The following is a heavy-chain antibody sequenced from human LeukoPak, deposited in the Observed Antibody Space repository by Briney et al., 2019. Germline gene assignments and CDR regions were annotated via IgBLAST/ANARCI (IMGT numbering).Heavy chain of an antibody. CDR3: ARPGTRDTRAFDI. Sequence: GGSLRLSCAASGFTFSSYSMIWVRQAPGKGLEWVSSISSSSSYIYYADSVKGRFTISRDNAKNSLYLQMNSLRAEDTAVYYCARPGTRDTRAFDIWGQGTMVTVSS. D-gene: IGHD6-13*01. V-gene: IGHV3-21*01. CDR2: ISSSSSYI. CDR1: GFTFSSYS. J-gene: IGHJ3*02.